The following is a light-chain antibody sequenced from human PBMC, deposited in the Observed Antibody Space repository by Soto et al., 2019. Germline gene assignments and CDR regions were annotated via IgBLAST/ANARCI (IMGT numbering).Light chain of an antibody. V-gene: IGLV2-14*01. CDR2: DVS. Sequence: HSVPTEPPAVSGSPAQSITNSCTGTSSDVGGYNYVSWYQQHPGKAPKLMIYDVSNRPSGVSNRFSGSKSGNTASLTISGLQAEDEADYYCSSYTSSSTYVFGTGTKVTVL. J-gene: IGLJ1*01. CDR1: SSDVGGYNY. CDR3: SSYTSSSTYV.